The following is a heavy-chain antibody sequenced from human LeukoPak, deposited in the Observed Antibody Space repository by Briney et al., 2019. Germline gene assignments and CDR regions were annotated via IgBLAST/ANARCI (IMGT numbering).Heavy chain of an antibody. V-gene: IGHV4-61*08. J-gene: IGHJ4*02. D-gene: IGHD5-24*01. CDR3: ARAERWLQLRAFYFDY. Sequence: SQTLSLTCTVSGGSISSGDYYWSWIRQPPGKGLEWIGYIYYSGSTNYNPSLKSRVTISVDTSKNQFSLKLSSVTAADTAVYYCARAERWLQLRAFYFDYWGQGTLVTVSS. CDR1: GGSISSGDYY. CDR2: IYYSGST.